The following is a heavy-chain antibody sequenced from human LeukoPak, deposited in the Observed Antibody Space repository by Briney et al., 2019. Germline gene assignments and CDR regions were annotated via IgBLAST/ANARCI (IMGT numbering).Heavy chain of an antibody. Sequence: SETLSLTCAVYGGSFSGYYWSWIRQPPGKGLEWIGEINHSGSTNYNPSLKSRVTISVDTSKNQFSLKLSSVTAADTAVYYCARGGGYDYVWGSYRSAVRFDPWGQGTLVTVSS. CDR3: ARGGGYDYVWGSYRSAVRFDP. J-gene: IGHJ5*02. CDR2: INHSGST. V-gene: IGHV4-34*01. CDR1: GGSFSGYY. D-gene: IGHD3-16*02.